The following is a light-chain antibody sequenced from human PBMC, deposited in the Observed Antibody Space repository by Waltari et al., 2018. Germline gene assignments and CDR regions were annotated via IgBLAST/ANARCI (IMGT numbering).Light chain of an antibody. J-gene: IGLJ2*01. CDR2: EGS. V-gene: IGLV2-23*01. CDR3: CSYAGSSTVV. CDR1: SSDVGSYNL. Sequence: QSALTQPASVSGSPGQSITISCTGTSSDVGSYNLVSWYQQHPGKAPKLMIYEGSKGPSGVSDRFSGSKSCNTAALTISGLQAEDDADYYCCSYAGSSTVVFGGGTKLTVL.